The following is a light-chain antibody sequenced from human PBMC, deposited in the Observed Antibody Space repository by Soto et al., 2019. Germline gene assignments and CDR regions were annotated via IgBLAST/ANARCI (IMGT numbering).Light chain of an antibody. V-gene: IGLV2-14*01. J-gene: IGLJ2*01. Sequence: QSALTQPASVSGSPGQSITISCTGTRSDVGGYNYVSWYQQHPGKAPKLMIYDVSNRPSGVSNRFSGSKSGNTAYLTISGLQAAAEADYYCSSYTSSSTVVFGGGTKLTVL. CDR3: SSYTSSSTVV. CDR1: RSDVGGYNY. CDR2: DVS.